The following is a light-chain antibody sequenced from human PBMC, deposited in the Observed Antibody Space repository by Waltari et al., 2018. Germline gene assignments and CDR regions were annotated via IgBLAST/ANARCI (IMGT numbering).Light chain of an antibody. Sequence: QSALTQPPSASGSPGQSVTISCTGTSSDVGGYNYVSWYQQHPGKAPKLMVYEVSKRPSGVPDRFSGSKSGNTASLTGSGLQAEDEADYYCSSYAGSNIYVFGTGTKVTVL. CDR2: EVS. J-gene: IGLJ1*01. V-gene: IGLV2-8*01. CDR3: SSYAGSNIYV. CDR1: SSDVGGYNY.